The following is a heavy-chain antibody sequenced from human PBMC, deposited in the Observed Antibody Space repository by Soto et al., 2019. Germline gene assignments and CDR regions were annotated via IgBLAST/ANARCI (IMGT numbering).Heavy chain of an antibody. V-gene: IGHV1-69*13. CDR1: GGTFSSYA. CDR2: IIPIFGTA. CDR3: ARVPKYYYDSSVYKTNSGEPEDAY. D-gene: IGHD3-22*01. Sequence: SVKVSCKASGGTFSSYAISWVRQAPGQGLEWMGGIIPIFGTANYAQKFQGRVTITADESTSTAYMELSSLRSEDTAVYYCARVPKYYYDSSVYKTNSGEPEDAYWGKGSLVFVTS. J-gene: IGHJ4*02.